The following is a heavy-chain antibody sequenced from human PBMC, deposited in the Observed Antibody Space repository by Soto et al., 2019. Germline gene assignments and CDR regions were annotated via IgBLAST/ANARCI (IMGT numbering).Heavy chain of an antibody. CDR3: ARRGSSGYYYYGMDV. CDR1: GYSFTSYW. Sequence: PGESLKISCKGSGYSFTSYWISWVRQMPGKGLEWMGRIDPSDSYTNYSPSFQGHVTISADKSISTAYLQWSSLKASDTAMYYCARRGSSGYYYYGMDVWGQGTTVTVSS. V-gene: IGHV5-10-1*01. CDR2: IDPSDSYT. D-gene: IGHD3-22*01. J-gene: IGHJ6*02.